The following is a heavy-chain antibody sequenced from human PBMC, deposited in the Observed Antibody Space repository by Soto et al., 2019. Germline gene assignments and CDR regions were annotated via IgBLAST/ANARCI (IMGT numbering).Heavy chain of an antibody. CDR1: GGTFSSYA. CDR2: IIPIFGTA. CDR3: AREQFLTGHLGYYGMDV. D-gene: IGHD3-9*01. Sequence: SVKVSCKASGGTFSSYAISWVRQAPGQGLEWMGGIIPIFGTANYAQKFQGRVTITADKSTSTAYMELSSPRSEDTAVYYCAREQFLTGHLGYYGMDVWGQGTTVTVSS. J-gene: IGHJ6*02. V-gene: IGHV1-69*06.